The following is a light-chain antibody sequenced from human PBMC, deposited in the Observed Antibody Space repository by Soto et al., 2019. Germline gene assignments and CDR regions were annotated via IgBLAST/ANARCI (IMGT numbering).Light chain of an antibody. CDR1: QDIRND. J-gene: IGKJ5*01. CDR2: KAS. CDR3: QQYNSYSYT. V-gene: IGKV1-5*03. Sequence: IQMTQSPSSLSASVGDRVTITCRASQDIRNDLGWFQHRPGTAPKLLIYKASSLESGVPSRFSGSGSGTEFTLTISSLQPDDFATYYCQQYNSYSYTFGQGTRLEIK.